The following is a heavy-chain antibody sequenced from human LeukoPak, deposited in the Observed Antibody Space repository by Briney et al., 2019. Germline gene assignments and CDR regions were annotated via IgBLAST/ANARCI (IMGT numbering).Heavy chain of an antibody. V-gene: IGHV4-39*07. Sequence: PSETLSLTCTVSGGSLSSSSYYWGWIRQPPGKGLVWIGSIYYSGSTYYNPSLWSRVTTSVVTSKSQFSLKLSSVTAADTAVYYCARDRYYYYMDVWGKGTTVTVSS. CDR2: IYYSGST. CDR3: ARDRYYYYMDV. CDR1: GGSLSSSSYY. J-gene: IGHJ6*03.